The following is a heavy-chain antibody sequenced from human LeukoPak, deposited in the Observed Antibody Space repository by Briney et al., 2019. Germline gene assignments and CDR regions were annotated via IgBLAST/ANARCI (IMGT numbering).Heavy chain of an antibody. V-gene: IGHV3-30*02. CDR1: GFTFSSYG. J-gene: IGHJ4*02. CDR2: IRYDGSNK. D-gene: IGHD2-15*01. Sequence: GGSLRLSCAASGFTFSSYGMHWVRQAPGKGLEWVAFIRYDGSNKYYVDSVKGRFPISRDNSKNTLYLQMNSLRAEDTAVYYCAKGSFVVVAALGLDYWGQGTLVTVSS. CDR3: AKGSFVVVAALGLDY.